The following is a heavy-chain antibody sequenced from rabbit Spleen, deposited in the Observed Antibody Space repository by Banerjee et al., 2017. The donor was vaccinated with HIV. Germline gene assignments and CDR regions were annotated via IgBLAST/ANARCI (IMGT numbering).Heavy chain of an antibody. Sequence: QQLVESGGGLVKPGASLTLTCTASGFSFSSSYYMCWVRQAPGKGLEWIGCIYTGSGNIHYASWAKGRFTISKTSSTTVTLQMTSLTAADTATYFCARDLIGIIGWNFYLWGPGTLVTVS. CDR2: IYTGSGNI. CDR1: GFSFSSSYY. CDR3: ARDLIGIIGWNFYL. V-gene: IGHV1S40*01. D-gene: IGHD1-1*01. J-gene: IGHJ4*01.